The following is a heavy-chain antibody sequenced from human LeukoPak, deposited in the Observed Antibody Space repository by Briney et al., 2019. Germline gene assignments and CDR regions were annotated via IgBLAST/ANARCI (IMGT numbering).Heavy chain of an antibody. D-gene: IGHD5-18*01. CDR3: ARGLLTGGYDN. CDR2: IYYTGST. V-gene: IGHV4-59*01. Sequence: KPSETLSLTCTVSGGSISPYYWSWIRQPPGEGLEWIGYIYYTGSTDYNPSLKSPVTISVDTSKNQFSLELRSVTAADTAVYYCARGLLTGGYDNWGQGTLVTVSS. CDR1: GGSISPYY. J-gene: IGHJ4*02.